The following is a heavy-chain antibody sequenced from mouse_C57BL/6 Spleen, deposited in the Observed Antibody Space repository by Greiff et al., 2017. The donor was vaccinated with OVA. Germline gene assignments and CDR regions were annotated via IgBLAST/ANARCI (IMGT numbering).Heavy chain of an antibody. CDR2: IHPYNDDT. D-gene: IGHD4-1*01. CDR1: GYTFTTYP. V-gene: IGHV1-47*01. J-gene: IGHJ2*01. CDR3: ARCGSTGDFDY. Sequence: VLLVESGAELVKPGASVKMSCKASGYTFTTYPIEWMKQKHGKSLEWIGNIHPYNDDTNYNEKFKGKATLTVEKSSSTAYLELSRLTSDDSAVYCCARCGSTGDFDYWGQGTTLTVSS.